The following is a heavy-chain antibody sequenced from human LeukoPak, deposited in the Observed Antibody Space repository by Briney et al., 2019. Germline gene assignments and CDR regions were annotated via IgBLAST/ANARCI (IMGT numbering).Heavy chain of an antibody. Sequence: GGSLRLSCAASGFTFSSYAMHWVRQAPGKGLEGLAVISYDGSNKYYADSVKGRFTISRDNSKNTLYLQMNSLRAEDTAVYYCARDLVVTTRGTGYGMDVWGQGTTVTVSS. J-gene: IGHJ6*02. V-gene: IGHV3-30-3*01. CDR2: ISYDGSNK. D-gene: IGHD2-21*02. CDR1: GFTFSSYA. CDR3: ARDLVVTTRGTGYGMDV.